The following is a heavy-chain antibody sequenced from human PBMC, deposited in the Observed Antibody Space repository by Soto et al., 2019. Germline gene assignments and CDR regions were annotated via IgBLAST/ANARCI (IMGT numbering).Heavy chain of an antibody. Sequence: EVQLVESGGGLVQPGRSLRLSSAASGFTFDDYAMHWVRQAPGKGLEWVSGISWNSGSIGYADSVKGRFTISRDNAKNSLYLQMNSLRAEDTALYYCAKDSSGFIDYWGQGTLVTVSS. J-gene: IGHJ4*02. CDR2: ISWNSGSI. V-gene: IGHV3-9*01. CDR3: AKDSSGFIDY. D-gene: IGHD6-19*01. CDR1: GFTFDDYA.